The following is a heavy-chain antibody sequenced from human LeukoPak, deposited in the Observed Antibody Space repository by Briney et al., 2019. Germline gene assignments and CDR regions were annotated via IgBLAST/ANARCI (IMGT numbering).Heavy chain of an antibody. J-gene: IGHJ4*02. D-gene: IGHD2-2*02. CDR1: GFTFSSYA. CDR3: ETARLLYGHERTRADYFDY. CDR2: ISGSGGST. V-gene: IGHV3-23*01. Sequence: PGGSLRLSCAASGFTFSSYAMSWVRQAPGKGLEWVSAISGSGGSTYYADSVKGRFTISRDNSKNTLYLQMNSLRAEDTAVYYCETARLLYGHERTRADYFDYWGQGTLVTVSS.